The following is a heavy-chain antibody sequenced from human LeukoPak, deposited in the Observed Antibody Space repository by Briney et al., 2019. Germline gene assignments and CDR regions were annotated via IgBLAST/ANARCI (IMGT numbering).Heavy chain of an antibody. Sequence: SETLSLTCTVSGGSISSYYWSWIRQPPGKGLEWIGYIYYSGSTNYNPSLKSRVTISVDTSENQFSLKLSSVTAADTAVYYCARDPWYYYGSGSYYPWGQGTLVTVSS. J-gene: IGHJ5*02. CDR2: IYYSGST. V-gene: IGHV4-59*01. CDR1: GGSISSYY. CDR3: ARDPWYYYGSGSYYP. D-gene: IGHD3-10*01.